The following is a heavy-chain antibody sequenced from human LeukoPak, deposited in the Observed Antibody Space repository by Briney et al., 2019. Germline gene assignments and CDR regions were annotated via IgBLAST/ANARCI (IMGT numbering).Heavy chain of an antibody. Sequence: GGSLRLSCAASGFTFSSYSMNWVRQAPGKGLEWVSSISSSSSYIYYADSVKGRFTVSRDNAKNSLYLQMNSLRAEDTAVYYCARAGLTNYGMDVWGQGTTVTVSS. CDR2: ISSSSSYI. D-gene: IGHD3-9*01. V-gene: IGHV3-21*01. J-gene: IGHJ6*02. CDR1: GFTFSSYS. CDR3: ARAGLTNYGMDV.